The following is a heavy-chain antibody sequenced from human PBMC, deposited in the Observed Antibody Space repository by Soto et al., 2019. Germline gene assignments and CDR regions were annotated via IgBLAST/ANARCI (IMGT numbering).Heavy chain of an antibody. V-gene: IGHV1-8*01. D-gene: IGHD2-2*01. CDR1: GYTFTSYD. Sequence: ASVKVSCKASGYTFTSYDINWVRQATGQGLEWMGWMNPNSGNTGYAQKFQGRVTMTRNTSISTAYMELGSLRSEDTAVYYCARGIRGIACSSTSCPYYYYYYMDVWGKGTTVTVSS. CDR3: ARGIRGIACSSTSCPYYYYYYMDV. J-gene: IGHJ6*03. CDR2: MNPNSGNT.